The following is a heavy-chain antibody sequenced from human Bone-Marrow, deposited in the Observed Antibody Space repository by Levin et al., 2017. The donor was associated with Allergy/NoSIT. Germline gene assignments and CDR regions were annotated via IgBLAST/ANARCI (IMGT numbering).Heavy chain of an antibody. CDR3: ARGTSVLWWRTDY. CDR2: IRSSGDTK. D-gene: IGHD2-21*01. V-gene: IGHV3-48*03. J-gene: IGHJ4*02. CDR1: GFTFSSYE. Sequence: LSLTCVASGFTFSSYEMNWVRQAPGKGLEWVSYIRSSGDTKYYADSVKGRFTISRDNAKNSLYLQMNNLRAEDTAIYYCARGTSVLWWRTDYWGQGTLVTVSS.